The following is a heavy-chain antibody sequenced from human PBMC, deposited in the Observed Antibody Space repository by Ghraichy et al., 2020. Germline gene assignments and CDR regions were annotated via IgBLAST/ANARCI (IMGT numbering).Heavy chain of an antibody. CDR2: VYWDDDR. Sequence: SGPTLVKPKQTLTLTCTLSGFSLTSGVGVGWIRQPPGKALEWLALVYWDDDRRYSPSLENRLTLAKDTSRNQVDLTMTNMGPADTATYYCAHIRGDYGDFAQYWGQGILVTVSS. V-gene: IGHV2-5*02. J-gene: IGHJ4*02. CDR1: GFSLTSGVG. CDR3: AHIRGDYGDFAQY. D-gene: IGHD4-17*01.